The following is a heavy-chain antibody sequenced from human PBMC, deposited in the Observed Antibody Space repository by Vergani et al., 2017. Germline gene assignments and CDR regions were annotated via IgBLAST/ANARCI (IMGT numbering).Heavy chain of an antibody. Sequence: QVQLQQWGAGLLKPSETLSLTCAVYGGSFSGYYWSWIRPPPGEGLEWIGEINNSGSTNYNPSLKTQVTISVDTAKNQLSLKLSSVTAADPAVYYCARGLRSSPWRPTPAHFDYWGQGTLVTVSS. J-gene: IGHJ4*02. CDR1: GGSFSGYY. D-gene: IGHD2-2*01. CDR3: ARGLRSSPWRPTPAHFDY. CDR2: INNSGST. V-gene: IGHV4-34*01.